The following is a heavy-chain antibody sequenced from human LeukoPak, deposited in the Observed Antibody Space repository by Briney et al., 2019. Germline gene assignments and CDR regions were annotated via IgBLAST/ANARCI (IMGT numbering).Heavy chain of an antibody. CDR2: IYDDGSKE. D-gene: IGHD3-3*01. J-gene: IGHJ4*02. CDR1: GFIFNNHG. CDR3: GRNLRSGYLDY. Sequence: PGRSLRLSRAASGFIFNNHGMYWVRQAPGKGLEWVAVIYDDGSKEYYADSVKGRFTISRDDSKKMVYLQMNSLRAEDSAVYYCGRNLRSGYLDYWGQGTLVTVSS. V-gene: IGHV3-33*01.